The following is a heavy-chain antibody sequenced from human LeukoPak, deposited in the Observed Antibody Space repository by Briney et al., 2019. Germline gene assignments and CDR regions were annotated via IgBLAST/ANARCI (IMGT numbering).Heavy chain of an antibody. CDR1: GFTFSNYP. V-gene: IGHV3-30-3*01. CDR3: AREHPDFDY. Sequence: GGSLRLSCAASGFTFSNYPMHWVRQAPGKGLEWVAVMSYDESNKYYAGSVKGRFTISRDNSMNTLYLQMNSLRTEDTAVYYCAREHPDFDYWGQGTLVTVSS. J-gene: IGHJ4*02. CDR2: MSYDESNK.